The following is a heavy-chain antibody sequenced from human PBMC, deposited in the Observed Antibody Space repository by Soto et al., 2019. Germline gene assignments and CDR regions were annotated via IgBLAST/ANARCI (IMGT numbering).Heavy chain of an antibody. Sequence: GGSLRLSCAASGFTFSSYSMNWVRQAPGKGLEWVSSISSSSSYIYYADSVKGRFTISRDNAKNSLYLQMNSLRAEDTAVYYCARVLGGEQLVADYWGQGTLVTVSS. CDR1: GFTFSSYS. V-gene: IGHV3-21*01. CDR2: ISSSSSYI. CDR3: ARVLGGEQLVADY. D-gene: IGHD6-6*01. J-gene: IGHJ4*02.